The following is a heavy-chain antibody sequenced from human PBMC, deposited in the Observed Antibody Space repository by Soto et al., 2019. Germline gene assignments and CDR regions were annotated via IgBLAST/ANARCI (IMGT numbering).Heavy chain of an antibody. J-gene: IGHJ6*02. CDR1: GGSVSSGSYY. D-gene: IGHD2-2*01. CDR2: IYYSGST. V-gene: IGHV4-61*01. CDR3: ARLYGYCIRNSCHGHYAMDV. Sequence: SETLSLTCTVAGGSVSSGSYYWSWIRQPPGKGLACIGYIYYSGSTNYNPSLKSRVTISVDTSKNQFSLKVTSVTAADTAVYYCARLYGYCIRNSCHGHYAMDVWGQGTTVTVSS.